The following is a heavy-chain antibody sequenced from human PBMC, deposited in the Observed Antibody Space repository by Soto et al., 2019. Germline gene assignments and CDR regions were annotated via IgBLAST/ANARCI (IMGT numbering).Heavy chain of an antibody. CDR2: ISFSSSTI. CDR1: GFTFSIYS. J-gene: IGHJ5*02. Sequence: GSLRLSCAASGFTFSIYSMNWVRQAPGKGLEWVSYISFSSSTIFYADSVRGRFTISRDNAKNSLYLQMNALRDEDTAVYYCARDNGMAGSFDPWGQGTLVTVSS. D-gene: IGHD2-8*01. V-gene: IGHV3-48*02. CDR3: ARDNGMAGSFDP.